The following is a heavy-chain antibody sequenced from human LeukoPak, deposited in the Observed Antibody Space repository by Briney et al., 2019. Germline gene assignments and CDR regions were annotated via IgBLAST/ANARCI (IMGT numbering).Heavy chain of an antibody. D-gene: IGHD2-21*02. CDR2: IYHSGST. CDR3: ARDQAYCGGDCYFDF. Sequence: PSETLTLTSAVSDNSTSSANYWGRIRQPPGKGLKRLGRIYHSGSTDYNPSLKSRVTISVDTSKNQFSLKLRSVTAADTAVYYCARDQAYCGGDCYFDFWGQGTLVTVSS. J-gene: IGHJ4*02. V-gene: IGHV4-38-2*02. CDR1: DNSTSSANY.